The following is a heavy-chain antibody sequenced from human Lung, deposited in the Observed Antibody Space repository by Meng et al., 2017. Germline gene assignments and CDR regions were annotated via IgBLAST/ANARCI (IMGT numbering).Heavy chain of an antibody. J-gene: IGHJ2*01. CDR2: IYNSGST. V-gene: IGHV4-30-4*01. Sequence: QVRRTESGPGLVKSSPTLSLNCTGSGGSISSSNYYWSWIRQPPGKGLEWSGQIYNSGSTYYNPSLKSRITLSVDTSKNQFSLKLSSVTAADTAVYYCARGQKGYFDLWGRGTLVTVSS. CDR3: ARGQKGYFDL. CDR1: GGSISSSNYY.